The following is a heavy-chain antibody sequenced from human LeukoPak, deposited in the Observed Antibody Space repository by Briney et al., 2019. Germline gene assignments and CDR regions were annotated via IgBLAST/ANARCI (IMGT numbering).Heavy chain of an antibody. CDR1: GGSFSGYY. J-gene: IGHJ4*02. D-gene: IGHD3-10*01. CDR3: ARGLFGYYGSGSYYY. CDR2: INHSGST. Sequence: SETLSLTCAVYGGSFSGYYWSWIRQPPGKGLEWIGEINHSGSTNYNPSLKSRVTISVDTSKNQFSLKLSSVTAADTAVYYYARGLFGYYGSGSYYYWGQGTLVTVSS. V-gene: IGHV4-34*01.